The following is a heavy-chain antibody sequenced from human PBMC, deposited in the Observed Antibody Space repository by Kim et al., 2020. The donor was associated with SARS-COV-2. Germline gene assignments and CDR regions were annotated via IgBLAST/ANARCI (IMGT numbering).Heavy chain of an antibody. V-gene: IGHV4-31*02. D-gene: IGHD1-1*01. CDR3: ARGNDVVLSNWFDP. Sequence: NPSLTSRVTISVDTSKNQFSLKRSSVPAADTAVYYCARGNDVVLSNWFDPWGQGTLVTVSS. J-gene: IGHJ5*02.